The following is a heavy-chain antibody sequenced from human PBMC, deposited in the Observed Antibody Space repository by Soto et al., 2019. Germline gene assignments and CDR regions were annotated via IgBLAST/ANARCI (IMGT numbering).Heavy chain of an antibody. CDR2: IWYDGSNK. Sequence: GGSLRLSCAASGFTFSSYGMHWVRQAPGKGLEWVAVIWYDGSNKYYADSVKGRFTISRDNSKNTLYLRMNSLRAEDTAVYYCARDHMVRGVYYYYYGMDVWGQGTTVTVSS. CDR1: GFTFSSYG. V-gene: IGHV3-33*01. CDR3: ARDHMVRGVYYYYYGMDV. D-gene: IGHD3-10*01. J-gene: IGHJ6*02.